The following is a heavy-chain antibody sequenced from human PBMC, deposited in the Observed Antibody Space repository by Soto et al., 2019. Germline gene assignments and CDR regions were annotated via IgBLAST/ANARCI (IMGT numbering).Heavy chain of an antibody. CDR3: AGGFNYYDSSGYPPRGFDP. D-gene: IGHD3-22*01. CDR2: IIPIFGTA. V-gene: IGHV1-69*01. CDR1: GGTFSSYA. J-gene: IGHJ5*02. Sequence: QVQLVQSGAEVKKPGSSVKVSCKASGGTFSSYAISWVRQAPGQGLEWMGGIIPIFGTANYAQKFQGRVTITADESTSTAYIELSSLRSEDTAVYYCAGGFNYYDSSGYPPRGFDPWGQGTLVTVSS.